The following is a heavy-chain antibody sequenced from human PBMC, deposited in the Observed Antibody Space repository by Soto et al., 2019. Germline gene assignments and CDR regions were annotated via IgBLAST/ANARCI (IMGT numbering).Heavy chain of an antibody. J-gene: IGHJ5*02. V-gene: IGHV1-18*01. CDR3: ARASGYCSGGSCYSNNWFDP. D-gene: IGHD2-15*01. CDR2: INPYNGNT. Sequence: ASVKVSCKASGYTFTSYGISWVRQAPGQGLEWMGWINPYNGNTNYAQKLQGRVTMTTDTSTSTAYMELRSLRSDDTAVYYCARASGYCSGGSCYSNNWFDPWGQGTLVTVSS. CDR1: GYTFTSYG.